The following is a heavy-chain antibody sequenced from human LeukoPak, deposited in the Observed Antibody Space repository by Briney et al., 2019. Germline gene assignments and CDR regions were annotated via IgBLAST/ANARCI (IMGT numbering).Heavy chain of an antibody. CDR1: GGSISSGGYY. D-gene: IGHD3-9*01. CDR3: AGRLDYDILTGHAPFYYYYGMDV. J-gene: IGHJ6*02. V-gene: IGHV4-31*03. CDR2: IYYSGST. Sequence: SETLSLTCTVSGGSISSGGYYWSWIRQHPGKGLEWIGYIYYSGSTYYNPSLKSRVTISVDTSKNQFSLKLSSVTAADTAVYYCAGRLDYDILTGHAPFYYYYGMDVWGQGTTVTVSS.